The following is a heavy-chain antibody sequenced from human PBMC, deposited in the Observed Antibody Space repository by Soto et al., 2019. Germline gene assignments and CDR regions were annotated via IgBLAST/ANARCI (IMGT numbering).Heavy chain of an antibody. CDR1: GFTFDDYA. CDR2: ISGSGGST. CDR3: AKDQMGYSYGRFDY. J-gene: IGHJ4*02. D-gene: IGHD5-18*01. Sequence: PGGSLRLSCAASGFTFDDYAMHWVRQAPGKGLEWVSAISGSGGSTYYADSVKGRFTISRDNSKNTLYLQMNSLRAEDTAVYYCAKDQMGYSYGRFDYWGQGTLVTVSS. V-gene: IGHV3-23*01.